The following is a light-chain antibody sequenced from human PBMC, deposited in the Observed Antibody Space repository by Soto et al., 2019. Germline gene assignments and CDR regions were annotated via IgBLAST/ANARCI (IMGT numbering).Light chain of an antibody. Sequence: QSVLTQPRSVSGSPGQSVTISCTRTSSDVGGYNYVSWYQQHPGKAPKLIIYDVSKWPSGVPDRFSGSKSGNTASLTISGLQAEDEADYYCCSYAGNSLWVFGGGTKLTVL. CDR1: SSDVGGYNY. CDR2: DVS. J-gene: IGLJ3*02. V-gene: IGLV2-11*01. CDR3: CSYAGNSLWV.